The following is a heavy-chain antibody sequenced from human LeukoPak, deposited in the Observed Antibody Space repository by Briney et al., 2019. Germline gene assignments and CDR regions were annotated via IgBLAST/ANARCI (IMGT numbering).Heavy chain of an antibody. J-gene: IGHJ3*02. CDR3: ARANLKAPFFDI. Sequence: SETLSLTCAVYVGSSSGYYWSWIRQPPGKGLEWIGEINHSGSTNYNPSLKSRVTISVDTSKNQFSLKLSSVTAADTAVYYCARANLKAPFFDIWGQGTMVTVSS. CDR1: VGSSSGYY. CDR2: INHSGST. V-gene: IGHV4-34*01.